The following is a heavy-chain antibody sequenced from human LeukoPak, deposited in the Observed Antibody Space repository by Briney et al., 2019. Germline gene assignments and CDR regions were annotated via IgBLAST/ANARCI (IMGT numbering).Heavy chain of an antibody. CDR3: ARGLEAAAGTVRFHYYYMDV. J-gene: IGHJ6*03. CDR2: MNPNSGNT. CDR1: GYTFTSYD. D-gene: IGHD6-13*01. V-gene: IGHV1-8*01. Sequence: EASVKVSCKASGYTFTSYDINWVRQATGQGLEWMGWMNPNSGNTGYAQKFQGRVTMTRNTSISTAYMELSSLRSEDTAVYYCARGLEAAAGTVRFHYYYMDVWGKGTTVTISS.